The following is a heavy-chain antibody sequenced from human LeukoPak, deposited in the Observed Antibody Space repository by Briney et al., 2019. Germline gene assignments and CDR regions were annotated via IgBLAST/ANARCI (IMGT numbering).Heavy chain of an antibody. CDR3: ARAAGGEQLAFDY. Sequence: SETLSLTCSVSGGSMSNYYWSWIRQPPGKGLDWIGYIYYRGSTNYNPSLKSRVTISVDTSKNQFSLKLSSVTAADTAVYYCARAAGGEQLAFDYWGQGTLVTVSS. D-gene: IGHD6-6*01. CDR1: GGSMSNYY. J-gene: IGHJ4*02. V-gene: IGHV4-59*01. CDR2: IYYRGST.